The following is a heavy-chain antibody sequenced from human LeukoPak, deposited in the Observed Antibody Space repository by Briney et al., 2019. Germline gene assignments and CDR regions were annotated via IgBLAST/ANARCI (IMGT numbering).Heavy chain of an antibody. J-gene: IGHJ4*02. Sequence: NRSGTLSLTCAVSGGSISSSNWWSWVRQPPGKGLEWIGEIYHSGSTNYNPSLKSRVTISVDKSKNQFSLKLSSVTAADTAVYYCARSYYYGRMSGYYFDYWGQGTLVTVSS. CDR3: ARSYYYGRMSGYYFDY. V-gene: IGHV4-4*02. CDR1: GGSISSSNW. CDR2: IYHSGST. D-gene: IGHD3-10*01.